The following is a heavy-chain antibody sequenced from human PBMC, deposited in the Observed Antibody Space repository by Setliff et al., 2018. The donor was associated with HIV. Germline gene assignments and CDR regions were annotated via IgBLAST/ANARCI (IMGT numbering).Heavy chain of an antibody. Sequence: PSETLSLTCAMYGDSFGDFYWNWIRQAPGKGLEWIVELNDRGHINYNPSLKSRFTISQDTSKRQFFLNLKSVTAADTAVYFCAREYSGSGINFNPLTWGQGTLVTVSS. CDR2: LNDRGHI. D-gene: IGHD3-10*01. CDR3: AREYSGSGINFNPLT. J-gene: IGHJ5*02. CDR1: GDSFGDFY. V-gene: IGHV4-34*01.